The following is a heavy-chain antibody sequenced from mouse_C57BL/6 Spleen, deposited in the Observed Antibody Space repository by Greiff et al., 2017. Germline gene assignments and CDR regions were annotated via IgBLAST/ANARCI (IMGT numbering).Heavy chain of an antibody. CDR1: GFTFSSYA. V-gene: IGHV5-9-1*02. D-gene: IGHD2-12*01. Sequence: EVMLVESGAGLVKPGGSLKLSCAASGFTFSSYAMSWVRQTPEKRLEWVAYISSGGDYIYYADTVKGRFTISRDNARNTLYLQMSSLKSEDTAMYYCTRFYDGFAYWGQGTLVTVSA. CDR3: TRFYDGFAY. J-gene: IGHJ3*01. CDR2: ISSGGDYI.